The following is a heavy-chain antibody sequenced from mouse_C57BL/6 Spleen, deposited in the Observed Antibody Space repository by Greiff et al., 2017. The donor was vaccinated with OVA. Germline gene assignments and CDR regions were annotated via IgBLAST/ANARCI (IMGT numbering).Heavy chain of an antibody. CDR2: ISSGSSTI. V-gene: IGHV5-17*01. Sequence: EVHLVESGGGLVKPGGSLKLSCAASGFTFSDYGMHWVRQAPEKGLEWVAYISSGSSTIYYADTVKGRFTISRDNAKNTLFLQMTSLRSEDTAMYYCARPGDDYFDYWGQGTTLTVSS. D-gene: IGHD3-3*01. CDR1: GFTFSDYG. J-gene: IGHJ2*01. CDR3: ARPGDDYFDY.